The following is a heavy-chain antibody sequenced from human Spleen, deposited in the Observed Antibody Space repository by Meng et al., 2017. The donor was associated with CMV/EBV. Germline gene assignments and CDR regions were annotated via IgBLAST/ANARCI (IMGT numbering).Heavy chain of an antibody. CDR2: IYSGGSLS. V-gene: IGHV3-23*03. CDR1: EFTCSNYA. CDR3: AKGLYSSSLFFDF. Sequence: VSEFTCSNYAMAWVSQAPGKGLEWVSVIYSGGSLSYYVDSVKGRFTISRDNSKNTLHLQMNSLRAEDTAVYYCAKGLYSSSLFFDFWGQGTLVTVSS. J-gene: IGHJ4*02. D-gene: IGHD6-6*01.